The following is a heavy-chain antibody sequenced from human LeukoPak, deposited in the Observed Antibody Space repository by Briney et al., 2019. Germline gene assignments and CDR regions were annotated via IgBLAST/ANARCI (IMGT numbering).Heavy chain of an antibody. CDR1: GYNFSYYW. J-gene: IGHJ4*02. CDR3: ARRGVVGSKVFDY. Sequence: GEALQISCEGSGYNFSYYWIGWVRRMPGKGPEWMGIIYPNDSDTRYSPSFQGQVTISADKSISTAYLQWSSLKASDTAMYYCARRGVVGSKVFDYWGQGTLVTVSS. V-gene: IGHV5-51*01. D-gene: IGHD1-26*01. CDR2: IYPNDSDT.